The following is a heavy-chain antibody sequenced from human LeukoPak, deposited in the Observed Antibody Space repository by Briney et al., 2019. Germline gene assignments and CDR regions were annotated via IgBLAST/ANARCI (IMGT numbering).Heavy chain of an antibody. D-gene: IGHD3-10*01. CDR2: VYLDDSDT. J-gene: IGHJ4*02. CDR3: ATFTSRYFDSRSYHKADAPFFDF. V-gene: IGHV5-51*01. CDR1: GYRFNTYW. Sequence: GESLKISCKGSGYRFNTYWIAWVRQMPGKGLGWMGSVYLDDSDTRYSPSFQGQVTISAAKSISTAYLQWNGLKASDTAMYYCATFTSRYFDSRSYHKADAPFFDFWGQGTLVTVSS.